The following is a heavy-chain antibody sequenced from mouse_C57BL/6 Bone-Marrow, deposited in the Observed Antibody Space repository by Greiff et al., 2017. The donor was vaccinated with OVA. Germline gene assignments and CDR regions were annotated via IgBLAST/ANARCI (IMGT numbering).Heavy chain of an antibody. CDR3: TRSIYYGNPN. J-gene: IGHJ3*01. Sequence: VQLQQSGAELVRPGASVTLSCKASGYTFTDYEMHWVKQTPVHGLEWIGAIDPETGGTAYTQKFKGKAILTADKSSSTAYMELRSLTSEDSAVYYCTRSIYYGNPNWGQGTLVTVSA. CDR2: IDPETGGT. V-gene: IGHV1-15*01. D-gene: IGHD2-1*01. CDR1: GYTFTDYE.